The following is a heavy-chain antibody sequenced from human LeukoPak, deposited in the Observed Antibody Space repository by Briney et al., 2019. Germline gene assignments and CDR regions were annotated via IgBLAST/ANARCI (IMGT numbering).Heavy chain of an antibody. Sequence: PGGSLRLSCAASAFTFSDYWMTWVRQAPGKGLERVTNIKEDGSEKYYVDSVKGRFTISRDNAKNSLYLQLNSLRTEDTALYYCAKDHGSGYYYVLDYWGQGTLVTVSS. CDR1: AFTFSDYW. D-gene: IGHD3-22*01. J-gene: IGHJ4*02. CDR2: IKEDGSEK. CDR3: AKDHGSGYYYVLDY. V-gene: IGHV3-7*03.